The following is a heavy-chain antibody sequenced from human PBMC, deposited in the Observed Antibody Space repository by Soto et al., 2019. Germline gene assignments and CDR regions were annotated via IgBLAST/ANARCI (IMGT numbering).Heavy chain of an antibody. CDR2: IRGSSGST. Sequence: GGSLRLSCAASGFTFSAYGMSWVRQAPGKGLEWVSTIRGSSGSTYYADSVKGRFTISRDNSKNTLYLQMNSLRAEDTAVYYCSRTALYSGYDYSFYFDYWGQGTLVTVSS. J-gene: IGHJ4*02. CDR1: GFTFSAYG. V-gene: IGHV3-23*01. D-gene: IGHD5-12*01. CDR3: SRTALYSGYDYSFYFDY.